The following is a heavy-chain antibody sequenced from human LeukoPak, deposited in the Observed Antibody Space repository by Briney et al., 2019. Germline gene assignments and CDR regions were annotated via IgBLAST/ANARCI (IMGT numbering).Heavy chain of an antibody. CDR1: GFTFSSYW. Sequence: PGGSLRLSCAASGFTFSSYWMSWVRQAPGKGLEWVSGITSGFTPHYADSVKGRFTISRDNSKNTFHLQLNSLRAEDTAVYYCAKDYSDSRVADVFFEYWGQGTLVTVSS. V-gene: IGHV3-23*01. D-gene: IGHD2-15*01. CDR3: AKDYSDSRVADVFFEY. J-gene: IGHJ4*02. CDR2: ITSGFTP.